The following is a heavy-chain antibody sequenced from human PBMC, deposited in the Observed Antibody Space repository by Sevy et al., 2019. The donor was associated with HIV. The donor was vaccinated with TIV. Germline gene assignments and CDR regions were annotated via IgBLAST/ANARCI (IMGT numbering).Heavy chain of an antibody. D-gene: IGHD1-26*01. J-gene: IGHJ3*02. CDR2: IYSGGST. Sequence: GGSLRLSCAASGFTVSSNYMSWVRQAPGKGLEWVSVIYSGGSTYYADSVKGRFTISRGNSKNTLYLQMNSLRAEDTAVYYCARGALVGATFDAFDIWGQGTMVTVSS. CDR1: GFTVSSNY. V-gene: IGHV3-53*01. CDR3: ARGALVGATFDAFDI.